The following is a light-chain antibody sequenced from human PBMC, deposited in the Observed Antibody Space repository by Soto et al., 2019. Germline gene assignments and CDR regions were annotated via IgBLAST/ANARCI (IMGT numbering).Light chain of an antibody. CDR2: EVS. Sequence: QSVLTQPPSASGSPGQSVTISCTGTSSDIGAYNYVSWYQQHPGKAPKLMIHEVSKRPSGVPDRFSGSKSGNTASLTVSGLQAEDEADDYCSSYAGSNDRWVFGGGTQLTVL. J-gene: IGLJ3*02. CDR3: SSYAGSNDRWV. V-gene: IGLV2-8*01. CDR1: SSDIGAYNY.